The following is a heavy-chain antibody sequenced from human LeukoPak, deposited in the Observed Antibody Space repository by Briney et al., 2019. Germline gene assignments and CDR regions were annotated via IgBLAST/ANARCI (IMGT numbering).Heavy chain of an antibody. CDR1: GFTFSDYY. D-gene: IGHD5-18*01. CDR2: ITTSGSTI. V-gene: IGHV3-11*04. J-gene: IGHJ4*02. CDR3: ARVDPLRGYSYGYDY. Sequence: GGSLRLSCAASGFTFSDYYMSWIRQAPGKGLEWVSCITTSGSTIYYADSVKGRFTISRDNAKNSLYLQMSSLRAEDTAVYYCARVDPLRGYSYGYDYWGQGTLVTVSS.